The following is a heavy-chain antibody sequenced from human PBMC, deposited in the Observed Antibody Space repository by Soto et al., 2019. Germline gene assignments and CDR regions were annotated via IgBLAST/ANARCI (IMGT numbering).Heavy chain of an antibody. Sequence: ASVKVSCKASGYTFTGYYMHWVRQAPGQGLEWMGWINPNSGGTNYAQKFQGRVTMTRDTSISTAYMELSRLRSDDTAVYYCARGYYGSGSYYRYGMDVWGQGTTVTVSS. CDR2: INPNSGGT. CDR1: GYTFTGYY. J-gene: IGHJ6*02. V-gene: IGHV1-2*02. CDR3: ARGYYGSGSYYRYGMDV. D-gene: IGHD3-10*01.